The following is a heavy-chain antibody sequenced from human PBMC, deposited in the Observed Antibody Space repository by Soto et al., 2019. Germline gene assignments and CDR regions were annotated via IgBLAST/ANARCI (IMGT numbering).Heavy chain of an antibody. J-gene: IGHJ6*02. D-gene: IGHD3-10*01. Sequence: QVQLVESGGGVVQPGRSLRLSCAASGFTFSSYAMHWVRQAPGKGLEWVAVISYDGSNKYYADSVKGRFTISRDNSKNTMYLQMNSLRAEDTAVYYCARDRWGWFGELGYYYYGMDVWGQGTTVTVSS. CDR3: ARDRWGWFGELGYYYYGMDV. V-gene: IGHV3-30-3*01. CDR2: ISYDGSNK. CDR1: GFTFSSYA.